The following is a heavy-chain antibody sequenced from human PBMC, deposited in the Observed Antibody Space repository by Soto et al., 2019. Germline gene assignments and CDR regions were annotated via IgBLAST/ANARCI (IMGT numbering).Heavy chain of an antibody. CDR2: IYPGDSDT. J-gene: IGHJ4*02. CDR3: ARVSSEIHAPPLLYFDY. Sequence: PGESLKISCKGSGYSFTSYWIGWVRQMPGKGLEWMGIIYPGDSDTRYSPSFQGQVTISADKSISTAYLQWSSLEASDTAMYYCARVSSEIHAPPLLYFDYWGQGTLVTVSS. D-gene: IGHD2-15*01. V-gene: IGHV5-51*01. CDR1: GYSFTSYW.